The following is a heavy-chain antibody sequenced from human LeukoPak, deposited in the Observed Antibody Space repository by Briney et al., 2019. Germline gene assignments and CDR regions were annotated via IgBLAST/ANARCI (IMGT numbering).Heavy chain of an antibody. V-gene: IGHV4-4*02. CDR1: GGSISSSNW. J-gene: IGHJ4*02. CDR3: ARGRGWYYDQYYFDY. D-gene: IGHD3-22*01. CDR2: IYHSGST. Sequence: TLSLTCAVSGGSISSSNWWSWVRQPPGKGLEWIGEIYHSGSTNYNPSLKSRVTISVDTSQIQFSLKLSSVTAADTAVYYCARGRGWYYDQYYFDYRGQGTLVTVSS.